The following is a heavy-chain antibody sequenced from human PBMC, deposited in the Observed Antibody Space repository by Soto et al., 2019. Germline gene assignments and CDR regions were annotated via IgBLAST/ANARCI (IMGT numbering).Heavy chain of an antibody. CDR3: ARRERAAGTDWWFDP. CDR1: GGSISSSSFH. CDR2: IYYSGST. J-gene: IGHJ5*02. V-gene: IGHV4-39*01. D-gene: IGHD6-13*01. Sequence: QLQLQESGPGLVKPSETLSLTCTVSGGSISSSSFHWGWIRQPPGKGLEWIGSIYYSGSTYYSPSLTSRVTIPVDTSKDQFALKLSSVTAADTAVYYCARRERAAGTDWWFDPWGQGTLVTVSS.